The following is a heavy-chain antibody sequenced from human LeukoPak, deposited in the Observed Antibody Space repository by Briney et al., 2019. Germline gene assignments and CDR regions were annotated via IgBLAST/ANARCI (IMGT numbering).Heavy chain of an antibody. V-gene: IGHV3-7*04. Sequence: GGSLRLSCAASGFIFSNSWMSWVRQAPGKGLEWVANIKEDGSEKHYVGSLKGRFTISRDNGKNSLYLQVDSLRADDTAVYYCARAHWYRFDYWGQGTLVTVSS. J-gene: IGHJ4*02. CDR1: GFIFSNSW. CDR3: ARAHWYRFDY. CDR2: IKEDGSEK. D-gene: IGHD6-13*01.